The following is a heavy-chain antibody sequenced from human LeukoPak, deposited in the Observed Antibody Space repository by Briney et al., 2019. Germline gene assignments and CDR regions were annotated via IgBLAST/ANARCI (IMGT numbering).Heavy chain of an antibody. CDR2: TYYNGLS. CDR3: ARGGLVVAATDFDY. Sequence: SETLSLTCTVSGGSITLDYWSWIRQFPGKGLEYIGYTYYNGLSNYNPSLKSRVTISVDMSKNQVSLKVRSVTAADTAVYYCARGGLVVAATDFDYWGQGTLVTVSS. CDR1: GGSITLDY. V-gene: IGHV4-59*01. D-gene: IGHD2-15*01. J-gene: IGHJ4*02.